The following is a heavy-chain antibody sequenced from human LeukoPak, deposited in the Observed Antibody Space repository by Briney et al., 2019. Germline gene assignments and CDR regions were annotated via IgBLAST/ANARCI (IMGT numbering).Heavy chain of an antibody. CDR1: GFTFSSYA. V-gene: IGHV3-23*01. J-gene: IGHJ3*01. CDR2: ISGSGGST. Sequence: GGSLRLSCAASGFTFSSYAMSWVRQAPGKGLEWVSAISGSGGSTYYADSVKGRFTISRDNSKNTLYLQMNSLRAEDTAVYYCARDRDPSSPYDAFDFWGQGTMVTVSS. D-gene: IGHD3-10*01. CDR3: ARDRDPSSPYDAFDF.